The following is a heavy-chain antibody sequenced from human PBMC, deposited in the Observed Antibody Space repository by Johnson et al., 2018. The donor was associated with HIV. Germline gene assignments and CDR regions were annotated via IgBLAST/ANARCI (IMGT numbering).Heavy chain of an antibody. V-gene: IGHV3-30*03. J-gene: IGHJ3*02. CDR2: MSYDGSTT. Sequence: QVQLVESGGGLVQPGGSLRLSCAASGFTFTNYGMHWVRQAPGKGLQWVAVMSYDGSTTYYADSVKGRFTISRDNSKNTLYLQMNSLRAEETAGYYCARVLGARGPGAFDIWGQGTMVTVSS. CDR3: ARVLGARGPGAFDI. CDR1: GFTFTNYG.